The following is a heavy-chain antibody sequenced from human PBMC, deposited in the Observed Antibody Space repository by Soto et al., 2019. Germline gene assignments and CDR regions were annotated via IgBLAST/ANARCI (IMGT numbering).Heavy chain of an antibody. D-gene: IGHD6-13*01. Sequence: QVQLVQSGAEVKKPGSSVKVSCKASGGTFYSYTITWVRQAPGQGLEWMGRIIPILGIANYAQKFQGRVTITADKSTSTAYMELSSLRSDDTAMYYCAREREQQPKFDPWGQGTLVTVSS. CDR1: GGTFYSYT. J-gene: IGHJ5*02. CDR3: AREREQQPKFDP. V-gene: IGHV1-69*08. CDR2: IIPILGIA.